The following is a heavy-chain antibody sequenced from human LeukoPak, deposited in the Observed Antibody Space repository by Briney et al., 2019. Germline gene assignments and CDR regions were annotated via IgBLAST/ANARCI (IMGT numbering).Heavy chain of an antibody. Sequence: GGSLRLSCAASGFTFSTYTMAWVRQAPGGGLEWVSGIGGDGGGGTYYADSVKGRFAISRDNSKSTLYLQMNSLRAEDTAVYYCVKDFGRNLGGPGYWGRGTLVTVSS. J-gene: IGHJ4*02. CDR3: VKDFGRNLGGPGY. D-gene: IGHD3-10*01. CDR2: IGGDGGGGT. CDR1: GFTFSTYT. V-gene: IGHV3-23*01.